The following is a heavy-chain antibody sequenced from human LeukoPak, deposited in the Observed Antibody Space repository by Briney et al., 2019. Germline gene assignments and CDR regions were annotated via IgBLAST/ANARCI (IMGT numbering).Heavy chain of an antibody. CDR2: IYHSGST. V-gene: IGHV4-30-2*01. D-gene: IGHD3-22*01. CDR3: ARGGAYYDSSGYYVIDY. CDR1: GGSISSGGYS. J-gene: IGHJ4*02. Sequence: KSSETLSLTCAVSGGSISSGGYSWSWIRQPPGKGLEWIGYIYHSGSTYYNPSLKSRVTISVDRSKNQFSLKLSSVTAADTAVYYCARGGAYYDSSGYYVIDYWGQGTLVTVSS.